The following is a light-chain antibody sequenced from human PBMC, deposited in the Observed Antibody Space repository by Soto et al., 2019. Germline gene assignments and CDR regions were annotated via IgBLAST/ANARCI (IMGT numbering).Light chain of an antibody. CDR1: QSVSGSY. CDR3: QQYSASPRT. J-gene: IGKJ3*01. V-gene: IGKV3-20*01. CDR2: ASS. Sequence: EIVLTQSPGTLSLSPGKIATLSFSASQSVSGSYFAWYQQKPGQAPRLLIYASSNRATGIPDRFSGSASGADFTLTIDRLEPEDSAVYYCQQYSASPRTFGPGTKVDI.